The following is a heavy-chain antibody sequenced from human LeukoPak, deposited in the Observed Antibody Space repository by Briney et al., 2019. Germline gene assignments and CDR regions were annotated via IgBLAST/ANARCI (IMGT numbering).Heavy chain of an antibody. Sequence: SVKVSCKASGGTFSSYAISWVRQAPGQGLEWMGGIIPIFGTANYAQKFQGRVTITTDESTSTAYMELSSLRSEDTAVYYCATVSAMVRGVIHPLPFDYWGQGTLVTVSS. D-gene: IGHD3-10*01. CDR1: GGTFSSYA. J-gene: IGHJ4*02. CDR3: ATVSAMVRGVIHPLPFDY. V-gene: IGHV1-69*05. CDR2: IIPIFGTA.